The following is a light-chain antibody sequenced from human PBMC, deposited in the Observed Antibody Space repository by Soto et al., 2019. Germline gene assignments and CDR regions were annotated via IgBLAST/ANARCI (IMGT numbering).Light chain of an antibody. J-gene: IGKJ5*01. CDR2: AAS. V-gene: IGKV3-20*01. CDR3: QHYGNSPAIT. CDR1: QSVTGSY. Sequence: EIVLTQSPGTLSLSPGERATLSCRASQSVTGSYLAWYQQKPGQAPRLLIYAASSRATGIPDRFSGSGSGTDFTLTVSRLEPEDFAVYYFQHYGNSPAITFGQGTRLDIK.